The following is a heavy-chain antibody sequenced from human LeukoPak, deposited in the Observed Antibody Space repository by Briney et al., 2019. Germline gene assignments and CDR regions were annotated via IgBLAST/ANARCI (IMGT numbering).Heavy chain of an antibody. CDR2: FDPEDGET. V-gene: IGHV1-24*01. D-gene: IGHD3-16*02. Sequence: ASVKVSCKASGYTFTSYYMHWVRQAPGKGLEWMGGFDPEDGETVYAQRFQGRVTMTEDTSTDTAYMELSSLRSEDTAVYYCATGSLRLGEFSLGYWGQGTLVTVSS. CDR3: ATGSLRLGEFSLGY. J-gene: IGHJ4*02. CDR1: GYTFTSYY.